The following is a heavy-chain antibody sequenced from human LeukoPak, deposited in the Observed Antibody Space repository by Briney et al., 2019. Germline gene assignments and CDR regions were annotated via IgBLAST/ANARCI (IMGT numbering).Heavy chain of an antibody. J-gene: IGHJ4*02. CDR2: IYYSGST. CDR3: ARGTYGSSWQLEHFDY. V-gene: IGHV4-59*01. D-gene: IGHD6-13*01. Sequence: KPSEILSLTCTVSGGSISSYYWSWIRQPPGKGLEWIGYIYYSGSTNYNPSLKSRVTISVDTSKNQFSLKLSSLTAADTAVYYCARGTYGSSWQLEHFDYWGQGTLVTVSS. CDR1: GGSISSYY.